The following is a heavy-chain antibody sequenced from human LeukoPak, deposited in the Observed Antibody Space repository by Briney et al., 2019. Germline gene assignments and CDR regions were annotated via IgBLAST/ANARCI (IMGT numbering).Heavy chain of an antibody. D-gene: IGHD5-18*01. CDR2: IYYSGST. CDR3: ARGGYSYGKVFDP. Sequence: SETLSLTCTVSGGSISSYYWSWIRQPPGKGLEWIGYIYYSGSTNYNPSLKSRVTISVDTSKNQFSLKLSSVTAADTAVYYCARGGYSYGKVFDPWGQGTLVTVSS. V-gene: IGHV4-59*01. CDR1: GGSISSYY. J-gene: IGHJ5*02.